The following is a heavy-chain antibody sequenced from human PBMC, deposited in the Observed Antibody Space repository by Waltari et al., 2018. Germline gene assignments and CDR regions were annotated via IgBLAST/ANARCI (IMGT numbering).Heavy chain of an antibody. V-gene: IGHV4-61*02. J-gene: IGHJ5*02. D-gene: IGHD6-6*01. CDR1: GGSISSGRSS. CDR2: IYTSGST. Sequence: QVQLQESGPGLVKPSQTLSLTCTVSGGSISSGRSSWSWIRLPAGKGLEWIGRIYTSGSTNYNPSLKSRVTISVDTSKNQFSLKLSSVTAADTAVYYCARDRDKYSSSSDWFDPWGQGTLVTVSS. CDR3: ARDRDKYSSSSDWFDP.